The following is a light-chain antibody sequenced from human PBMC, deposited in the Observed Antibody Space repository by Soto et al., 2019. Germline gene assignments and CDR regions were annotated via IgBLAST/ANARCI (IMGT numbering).Light chain of an antibody. CDR3: ATRDDSLSGHWL. J-gene: IGLJ3*02. V-gene: IGLV1-47*01. CDR2: RNN. CDR1: SSNIGTNY. Sequence: QSVLTQPPSASGTPGQRVTISCSGSSSNIGTNYVYWYQQLPGAAPKLLISRNNQRPSGVPDTFSGSKSGTSASLAISGLRSEAEADYYCATRDDSLSGHWLFGGGTQLTVL.